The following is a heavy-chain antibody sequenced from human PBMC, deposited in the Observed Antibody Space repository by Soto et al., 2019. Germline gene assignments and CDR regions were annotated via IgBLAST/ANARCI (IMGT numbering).Heavy chain of an antibody. CDR3: ASQYSGYDWKYFDY. CDR1: GGSISSYY. D-gene: IGHD5-12*01. Sequence: PSETLSLTCTVSGGSISSYYWSWIRQPPGKGLEWIGYIYYTGSTNYNPSLKSRVTISVDTSKNQFSLKLRSVTAADTAVYYCASQYSGYDWKYFDYWGQGALVTVSS. V-gene: IGHV4-59*01. CDR2: IYYTGST. J-gene: IGHJ4*02.